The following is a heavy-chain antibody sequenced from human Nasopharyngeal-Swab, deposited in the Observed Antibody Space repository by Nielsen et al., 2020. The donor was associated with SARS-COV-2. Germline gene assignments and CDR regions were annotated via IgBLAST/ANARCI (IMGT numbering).Heavy chain of an antibody. J-gene: IGHJ4*02. V-gene: IGHV4-34*01. CDR1: GGSFSGYY. CDR3: ARGGWGDYPDY. Sequence: GSLRLSCAVYGGSFSGYYWSWIRQPPGKGLEWIGEINHSGGTNYSPSLKSRVTISVDTSKNQFSLKLSSVTAADTAVYYCARGGWGDYPDYWGQGTLVTVSS. CDR2: INHSGGT. D-gene: IGHD4-17*01.